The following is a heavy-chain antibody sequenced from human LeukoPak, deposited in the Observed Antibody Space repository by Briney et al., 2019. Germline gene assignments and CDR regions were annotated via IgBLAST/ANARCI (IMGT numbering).Heavy chain of an antibody. CDR3: ARGVPAAIVNYYYYYMDV. CDR1: GGSFSGYY. V-gene: IGHV4-34*01. Sequence: PSETPSLTCAVYGGSFSGYYWSWIRQPPGKGLEWIGEINHSGSTNYNPSLKSRVTISVDTSKNQFSLKLSSVTAADTAAYYCARGVPAAIVNYYYYYMDVWGKGTTVTVSS. J-gene: IGHJ6*03. CDR2: INHSGST. D-gene: IGHD2-2*01.